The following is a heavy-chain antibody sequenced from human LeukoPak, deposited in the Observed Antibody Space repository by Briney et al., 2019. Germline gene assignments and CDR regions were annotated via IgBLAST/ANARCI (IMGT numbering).Heavy chain of an antibody. J-gene: IGHJ3*02. V-gene: IGHV3-48*03. CDR3: ARKYSGREGAFDI. CDR1: GFTFSNYG. Sequence: HGGSLRLSCAASGFTFSNYGMNWVRQAPGKGLEWVSYISSSGSTIYYADSVKGRFTISRDNAKNSLYLQMNSLRAEDTAVYYCARKYSGREGAFDIWGQGTMVTVSS. D-gene: IGHD1-26*01. CDR2: ISSSGSTI.